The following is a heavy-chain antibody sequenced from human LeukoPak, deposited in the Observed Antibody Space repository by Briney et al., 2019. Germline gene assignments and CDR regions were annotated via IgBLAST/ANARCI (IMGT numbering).Heavy chain of an antibody. V-gene: IGHV4-59*01. D-gene: IGHD2-15*01. CDR3: ARWLVVAATQSWFDP. J-gene: IGHJ5*02. CDR1: GGSISSYY. Sequence: SETLSLTCTVSGGSISSYYWSWIRQPPGKGLEWIGDIHYSGSTNYNPSLKSRVTISVDTSKNQFSLRLSSVTAADTAVYYCARWLVVAATQSWFDPWGQGTLVTVSS. CDR2: IHYSGST.